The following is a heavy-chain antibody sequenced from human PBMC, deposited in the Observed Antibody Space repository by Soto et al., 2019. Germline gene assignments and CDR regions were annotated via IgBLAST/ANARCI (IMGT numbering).Heavy chain of an antibody. CDR2: ISGSGGSA. CDR1: GFTFSSYA. Sequence: GGSLRLSCAASGFTFSSYAMSWVRQAPGKGLEWVSAISGSGGSAYYADSVKGRFTISRDNSKNTLYLQMNSLRAEDTAVYYCAKVKGTGYCTNGVCYGARYYFDYWGQGTLVTVSS. V-gene: IGHV3-23*01. J-gene: IGHJ4*02. CDR3: AKVKGTGYCTNGVCYGARYYFDY. D-gene: IGHD2-8*01.